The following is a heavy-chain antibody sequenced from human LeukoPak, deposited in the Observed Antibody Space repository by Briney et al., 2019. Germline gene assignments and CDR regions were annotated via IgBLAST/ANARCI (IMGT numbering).Heavy chain of an antibody. CDR1: GYTFTSYG. J-gene: IGHJ5*02. Sequence: ASVKVSCKASGYTFTSYGISWVRQAPGQGLEWLGWISAYNGNTNYAQKLQGRVTMTTDTSTSTAYMELRSLRSDDTAVYYCARDFLVAVVIAKNWFDPWGQGTLVTVSS. V-gene: IGHV1-18*01. CDR3: ARDFLVAVVIAKNWFDP. CDR2: ISAYNGNT. D-gene: IGHD2-21*01.